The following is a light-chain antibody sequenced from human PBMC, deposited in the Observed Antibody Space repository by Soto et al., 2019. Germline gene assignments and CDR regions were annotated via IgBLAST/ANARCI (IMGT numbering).Light chain of an antibody. CDR3: QTWGTGIYVV. V-gene: IGLV4-69*01. CDR2: VNSDGSH. Sequence: QLVLTQSPSASASLGASVKLTCTLSSGHTNNAIAWHQQKPEKGPRYLMKVNSDGSHSKGDGIPDRFSGYSSGAERYLIISRLQSEDEADYYCQTWGTGIYVVFGGGTKLTVL. J-gene: IGLJ2*01. CDR1: SGHTNNA.